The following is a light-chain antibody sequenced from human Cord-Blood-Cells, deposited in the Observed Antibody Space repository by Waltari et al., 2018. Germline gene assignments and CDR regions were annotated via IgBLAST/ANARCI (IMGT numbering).Light chain of an antibody. CDR3: QQYYSTPFT. CDR1: QSVLYSSNNKNY. CDR2: WAS. Sequence: DLVMTQSPDSLAVSLCARATINCKSSQSVLYSSNNKNYLAWYQQKPGQPPKLLIYWASTRESWVPDRFSGSGSGTDFTLTISSLQAEDVAVYYCQQYYSTPFTFGPGTKVDIK. V-gene: IGKV4-1*01. J-gene: IGKJ3*01.